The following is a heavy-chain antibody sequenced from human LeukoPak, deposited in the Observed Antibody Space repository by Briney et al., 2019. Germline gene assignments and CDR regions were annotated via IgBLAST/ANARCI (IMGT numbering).Heavy chain of an antibody. CDR1: GFTFSSYA. D-gene: IGHD3-10*01. Sequence: GGSLRLSCAVSGFTFSSYAMHWVRQAPGKGLEWVAVISYDGSNKYYADSVKGRFTISRDNSKNTLYLQMNSLRAEDTAVYYCARDGSGSYYKFDYWGQGTLVTVSS. CDR2: ISYDGSNK. CDR3: ARDGSGSYYKFDY. V-gene: IGHV3-30-3*01. J-gene: IGHJ4*02.